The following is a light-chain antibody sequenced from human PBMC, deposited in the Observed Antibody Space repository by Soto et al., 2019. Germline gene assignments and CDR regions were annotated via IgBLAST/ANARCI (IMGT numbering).Light chain of an antibody. CDR1: SSDIGGNNF. Sequence: QSALTQPPSASGSPGQSVTISCTGTSSDIGGNNFVSWYQHHPGKAPKLILYDVITRPSGIPARFSGSKSGNTASLTVSGLQDEDDADYYCSSYGGSNNFVVFGGGTKLTVL. CDR2: DVI. CDR3: SSYGGSNNFVV. J-gene: IGLJ2*01. V-gene: IGLV2-8*01.